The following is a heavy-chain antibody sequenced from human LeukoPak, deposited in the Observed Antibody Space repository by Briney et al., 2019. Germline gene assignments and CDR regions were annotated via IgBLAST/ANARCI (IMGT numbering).Heavy chain of an antibody. CDR2: IKHDGSEK. V-gene: IGHV3-7*01. D-gene: IGHD5-12*01. Sequence: SGGSLRLSRAASGFTFNTFWMSWVRQAPGKGLEWVANIKHDGSEKYYVDSVKGRFTISRDNAKNSLYLQMSSLRADDTAVYYCARVEASGYDYGAFDYWGQGTLVTVSS. CDR3: ARVEASGYDYGAFDY. J-gene: IGHJ4*02. CDR1: GFTFNTFW.